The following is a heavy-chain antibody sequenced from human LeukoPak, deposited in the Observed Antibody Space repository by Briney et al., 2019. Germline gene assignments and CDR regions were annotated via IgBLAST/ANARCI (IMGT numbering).Heavy chain of an antibody. CDR3: AKGPHYYGSGTYADY. CDR2: INGSGGST. J-gene: IGHJ4*02. V-gene: IGHV3-23*01. D-gene: IGHD3-10*01. CDR1: GFTFSNSA. Sequence: GGSLRLSCAASGFTFSNSAMTWVRQAPGEGLVWGSEINGSGGSTYYADSVKGRFTISRDNSKTTVYLQMNSLRAEDTAIYYCAKGPHYYGSGTYADYWGQGTLVTVSS.